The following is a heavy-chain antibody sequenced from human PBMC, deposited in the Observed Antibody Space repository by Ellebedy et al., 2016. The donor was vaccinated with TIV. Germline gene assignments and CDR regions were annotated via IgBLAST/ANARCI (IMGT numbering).Heavy chain of an antibody. CDR1: GFTFSKFA. J-gene: IGHJ4*02. CDR3: AKDRTPGDGYWVFDD. CDR2: IVGSGA. V-gene: IGHV3-23*01. Sequence: PGGSLRLSCAASGFTFSKFAITWVRQAPGKGLEWVSGIVGSGAQKYADSVKGRFTISRDNSKSTVYLQMKSLRVEDTAVYFCAKDRTPGDGYWVFDDWGQGTLVTVSS. D-gene: IGHD5-18*01.